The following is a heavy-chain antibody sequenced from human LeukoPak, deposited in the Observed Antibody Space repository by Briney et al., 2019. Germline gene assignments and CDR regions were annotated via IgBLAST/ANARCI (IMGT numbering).Heavy chain of an antibody. CDR3: ARLGAVIAAAGREFDY. CDR1: GYSFTSYW. V-gene: IGHV5-51*01. CDR2: IYPGDSDT. D-gene: IGHD6-13*01. J-gene: IGHJ4*02. Sequence: GESLKISCKGSGYSFTSYWIGWVRQMPGKGLEWMGIIYPGDSDTRYSPSFQGQVTISADKSISTAYLQWSSLKASDTAMYYCARLGAVIAAAGREFDYWGQGTLVTVSS.